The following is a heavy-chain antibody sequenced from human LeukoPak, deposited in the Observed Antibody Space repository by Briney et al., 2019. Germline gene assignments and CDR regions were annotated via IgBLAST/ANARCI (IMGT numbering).Heavy chain of an antibody. CDR1: GFTFSDYY. CDR2: ISSSGSTI. Sequence: GGSLRLSCAASGFTFSDYYMSWIRQAPGKGLEWVSYISSSGSTIYYADSVKGQFTISRDNAKNSLYLQMNSLRAEDTAVYYCARAVRYYDSSGYYYSDENAFDIWGQGTMVTVSS. CDR3: ARAVRYYDSSGYYYSDENAFDI. V-gene: IGHV3-11*01. D-gene: IGHD3-22*01. J-gene: IGHJ3*02.